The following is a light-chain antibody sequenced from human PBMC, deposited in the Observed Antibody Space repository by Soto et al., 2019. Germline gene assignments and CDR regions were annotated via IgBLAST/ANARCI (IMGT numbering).Light chain of an antibody. V-gene: IGKV1-27*01. Sequence: DIQMTQSPSSLSASVGDRVTITCRARQDIPTFLAWYQQKPGTAPKLLIYAASTLHSGVPSRFSGSGFGTEGSLNISSRQPEDGAIYYGQKDSSAPYTFGPGTKVESK. J-gene: IGKJ3*01. CDR2: AAS. CDR3: QKDSSAPYT. CDR1: QDIPTF.